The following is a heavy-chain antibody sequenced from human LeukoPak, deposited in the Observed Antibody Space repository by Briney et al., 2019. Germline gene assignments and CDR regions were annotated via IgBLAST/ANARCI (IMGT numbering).Heavy chain of an antibody. CDR1: GGSISSGSYY. J-gene: IGHJ3*02. CDR3: ALYYHGSDPRRAFDI. Sequence: PSETLSLTYTVSGGSISSGSYYWNWIRQPAGKGLEWIGRIYTSGTTNYNPSLKSRVTISVDTSKNQLALKLNSVTAADTAVYYCALYYHGSDPRRAFDIWGQGTMVTVSS. D-gene: IGHD3-10*01. V-gene: IGHV4-61*02. CDR2: IYTSGTT.